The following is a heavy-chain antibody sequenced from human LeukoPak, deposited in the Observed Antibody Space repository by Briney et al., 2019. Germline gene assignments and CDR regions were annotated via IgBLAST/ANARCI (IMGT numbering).Heavy chain of an antibody. CDR3: ARVPKPLWFGGKSKAGREYYFDY. J-gene: IGHJ4*02. CDR1: GYAFTSYG. V-gene: IGHV1-18*04. Sequence: ASVKVSCKASGYAFTSYGISCVRQAPGQGLEWMGWISAYNGNTNYAQKLQGRVTMTTDTSTSTAYMELRSLRSDDTAVYYCARVPKPLWFGGKSKAGREYYFDYWGQGTLVTVSS. CDR2: ISAYNGNT. D-gene: IGHD3-10*01.